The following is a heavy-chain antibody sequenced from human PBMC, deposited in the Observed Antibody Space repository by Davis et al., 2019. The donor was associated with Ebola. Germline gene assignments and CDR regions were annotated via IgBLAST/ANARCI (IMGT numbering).Heavy chain of an antibody. CDR2: INAGNGNT. V-gene: IGHV1-3*01. J-gene: IGHJ4*02. CDR3: AREIAVAGFDY. D-gene: IGHD6-19*01. CDR1: GYTFTGYY. Sequence: ASVKVSCKASGYTFTGYYMHWVRQAPGQRLEWMGWINAGNGNTKYSQKFQGRVTITRDTSASTAYMELSSLRSEDTAVYYCAREIAVAGFDYWGQGTLVIVSS.